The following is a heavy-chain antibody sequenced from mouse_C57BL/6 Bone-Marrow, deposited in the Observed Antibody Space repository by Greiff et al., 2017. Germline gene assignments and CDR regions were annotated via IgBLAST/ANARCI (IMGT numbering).Heavy chain of an antibody. D-gene: IGHD1-1*01. Sequence: EVKLMESEGGLVQPGSSMKLSCTASGFTFSDYYMAWVRQVPEKGLEWVANINYDGSSTYYLDSLKSRFIISRDNAKNILYLQMSSLKSEDTATYYCARRGLYYGSSDWYFDVWGTGTTVTVSS. V-gene: IGHV5-16*01. J-gene: IGHJ1*03. CDR1: GFTFSDYY. CDR2: INYDGSST. CDR3: ARRGLYYGSSDWYFDV.